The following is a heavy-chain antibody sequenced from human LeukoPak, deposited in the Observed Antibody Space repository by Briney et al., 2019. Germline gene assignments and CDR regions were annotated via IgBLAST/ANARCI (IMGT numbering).Heavy chain of an antibody. V-gene: IGHV3-21*04. J-gene: IGHJ4*02. CDR1: GFTFSSYS. CDR2: ISSSSSYI. CDR3: ARGSGFYSLEWLFPIDY. D-gene: IGHD3-3*01. Sequence: PGGSLRLSCAASGFTFSSYSMNWVRQAPGKGLEWVSSISSSSSYIYYADSVKGRFTISRDNAKNSLYLQMNSLRAEDTAVYYCARGSGFYSLEWLFPIDYWGQGTLVTISS.